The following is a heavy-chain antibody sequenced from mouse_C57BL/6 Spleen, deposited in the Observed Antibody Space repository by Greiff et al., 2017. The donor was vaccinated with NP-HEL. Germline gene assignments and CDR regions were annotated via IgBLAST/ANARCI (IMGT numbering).Heavy chain of an antibody. CDR2: INPNYGTT. Sequence: EVQLQQSGPELVNPGASVKISCKASGYSFTDYNMNWVKQSNGKSLEWIGVINPNYGTTSYNQKFKGKATLTVDQSSSTAYMQLNSLTSEDSAVYYCARERIGIGSYYFDYWGQGTTLTVSS. V-gene: IGHV1-39*01. CDR3: ARERIGIGSYYFDY. D-gene: IGHD2-2*01. CDR1: GYSFTDYN. J-gene: IGHJ2*01.